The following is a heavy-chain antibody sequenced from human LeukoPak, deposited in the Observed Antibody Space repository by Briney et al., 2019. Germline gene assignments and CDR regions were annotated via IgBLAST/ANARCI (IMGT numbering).Heavy chain of an antibody. J-gene: IGHJ5*02. CDR1: GFTFSSFA. V-gene: IGHV3-23*01. CDR3: TKDPNGDYVGAFDP. D-gene: IGHD4-17*01. Sequence: GGSLRLSCAASGFTFSSFAMTWVRQAPGKGLEWVSSNTGNHGPTYNTDSVKGRFTISRDNSQNTLYLQMNSLRAEDTAVYYCTKDPNGDYVGAFDPWGQGTLVTVSS. CDR2: NTGNHGPT.